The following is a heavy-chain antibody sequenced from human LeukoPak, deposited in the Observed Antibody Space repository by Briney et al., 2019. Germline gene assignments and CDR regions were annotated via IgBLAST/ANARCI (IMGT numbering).Heavy chain of an antibody. CDR1: GFSFSSYA. D-gene: IGHD5-24*01. CDR3: ARRRDGYNYAFDI. CDR2: TSTNGGST. J-gene: IGHJ3*02. V-gene: IGHV3-64*01. Sequence: GGSLRLSCAASGFSFSSYAMLWVRQAPGKGLEYVSATSTNGGSTYYANSVRGRFIISRDNSKNTLYLQMGSLRAEDMAVYYCARRRDGYNYAFDIWGQGTMVTVSS.